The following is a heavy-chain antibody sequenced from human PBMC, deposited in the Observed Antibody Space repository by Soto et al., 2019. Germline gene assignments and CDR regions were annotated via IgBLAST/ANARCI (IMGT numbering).Heavy chain of an antibody. CDR1: GFTFNYYW. CDR2: IQSDGSSP. Sequence: EVQLVESGGGLVQPGGSLRLSCVAPGFTFNYYWRHWVRQAPGKGLVWVSRIQSDGSSPDYVDSVKGRFTISRDNAKNTLYLQMNNLRAEDTAVYYCARGGDPDYWGQGTLVTVSS. CDR3: ARGGDPDY. D-gene: IGHD2-21*02. V-gene: IGHV3-74*01. J-gene: IGHJ4*02.